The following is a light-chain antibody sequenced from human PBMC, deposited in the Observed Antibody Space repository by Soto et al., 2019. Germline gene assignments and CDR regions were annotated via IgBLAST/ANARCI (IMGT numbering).Light chain of an antibody. Sequence: DIQLTQSPPTLSASVGDRVTITCRASQSVTDWLAWYQQKPGKAPKLLIYDASSLESGVPSRFSGSGSGTEFSLTISSQQPDDFATYYCQQYYRSCTFGQGTKVEIK. CDR3: QQYYRSCT. CDR2: DAS. J-gene: IGKJ2*02. CDR1: QSVTDW. V-gene: IGKV1-5*01.